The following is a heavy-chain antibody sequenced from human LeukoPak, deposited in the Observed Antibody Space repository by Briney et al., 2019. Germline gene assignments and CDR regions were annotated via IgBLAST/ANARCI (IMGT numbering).Heavy chain of an antibody. V-gene: IGHV3-48*01. J-gene: IGHJ4*02. CDR3: ARDLPSYDFWSGYWETGFDY. CDR1: GFTFSSYA. D-gene: IGHD3-3*01. Sequence: GGSLRLSCAASGFTFSSYAMSWVRQAPGKGLEWVSYISSSSSTIYYADSVKGRFTISRDNAKNSLYLQMNSLRAEDTAVYYCARDLPSYDFWSGYWETGFDYWGQGTLVTVSS. CDR2: ISSSSSTI.